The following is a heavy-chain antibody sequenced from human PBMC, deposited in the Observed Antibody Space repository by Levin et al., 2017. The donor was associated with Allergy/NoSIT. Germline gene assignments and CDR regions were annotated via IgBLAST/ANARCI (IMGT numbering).Heavy chain of an antibody. J-gene: IGHJ4*02. V-gene: IGHV3-23*01. CDR2: ISGSGGTT. CDR3: AKGSYCSAGTCYSRLGY. Sequence: GESLKISCAGSGFTFSSDVMSWVRQAPGKGLEWVSGISGSGGTTYYADSVKGRFTISRDNSKNTLYLQMNSLRAEDTAVYYCAKGSYCSAGTCYSRLGYWGQGTLVTVSS. D-gene: IGHD2-15*01. CDR1: GFTFSSDV.